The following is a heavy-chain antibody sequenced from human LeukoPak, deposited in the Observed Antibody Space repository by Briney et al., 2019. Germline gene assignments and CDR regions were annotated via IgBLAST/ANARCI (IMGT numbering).Heavy chain of an antibody. CDR1: GGSFSGYY. CDR2: INHSGST. V-gene: IGHV4-34*01. J-gene: IGHJ4*02. CDR3: ARGNVIAAAPFDY. D-gene: IGHD6-13*01. Sequence: PSETLSLTCAVYGGSFSGYYWSWIRQPPGKGLEWIGEINHSGSTNYNPSLKSRVTISVDTSKNQFPLKLSSVTAADTAVYYCARGNVIAAAPFDYWGQGTLVTVSS.